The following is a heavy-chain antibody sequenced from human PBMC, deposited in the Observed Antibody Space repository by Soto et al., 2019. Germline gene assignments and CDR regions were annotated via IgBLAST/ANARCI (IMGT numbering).Heavy chain of an antibody. Sequence: WESXRLSGSSSVFTFIMFSIILFRHAPGKGLECVATLSGSSDDTYYADAVKGRFTISRDNSKNTVYLQMNSLRAGDSALYSCAKDIFVAEAGHELENCGQGTLV. J-gene: IGHJ4*02. CDR3: AKDIFVAEAGHELEN. CDR2: LSGSSDDT. D-gene: IGHD6-13*01. CDR1: VFTFIMFS. V-gene: IGHV3-23*01.